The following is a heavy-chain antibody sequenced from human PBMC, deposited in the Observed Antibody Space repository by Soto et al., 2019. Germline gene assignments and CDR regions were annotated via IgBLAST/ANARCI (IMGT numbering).Heavy chain of an antibody. Sequence: QLQLQESGPGLVKPSETLSLTCTVSGGSISSSSYYWGWIRQPPGKGLEWIGSIYYSGSTYYNPSLKRRVTISVDTSKNQFSLKLSSVTAADTAVYYCASHLLGWFDPWGQGTLVTVSS. CDR1: GGSISSSSYY. D-gene: IGHD1-26*01. CDR3: ASHLLGWFDP. V-gene: IGHV4-39*01. J-gene: IGHJ5*02. CDR2: IYYSGST.